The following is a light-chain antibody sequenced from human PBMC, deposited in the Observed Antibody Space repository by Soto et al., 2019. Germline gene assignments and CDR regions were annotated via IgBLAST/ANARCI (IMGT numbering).Light chain of an antibody. CDR2: GAS. CDR1: QSVSSY. J-gene: IGKJ1*01. V-gene: IGKV3-15*01. CDR3: QQYSALWT. Sequence: IVLSQSPATLSLSPGERATLSFRASQSVSSYLAWYQQKPGQAPRLLIYGASRRATGVPPRFSGMGSGTEFTLTIHGLQYEDFAVYYCQQYSALWTFGQGTKVDIK.